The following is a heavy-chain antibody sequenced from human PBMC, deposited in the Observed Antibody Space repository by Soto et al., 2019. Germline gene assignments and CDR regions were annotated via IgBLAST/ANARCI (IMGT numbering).Heavy chain of an antibody. CDR2: IYYSGST. Sequence: SETLSLTCTVSGGSISSGGYYWSWIRQHPGKGLEWIGYIYYSGSTYYNPSLKSRVTISVDTSKNQFSLKLSSVTAADTAVYYCARAESEEYYYMDVWGKGTKVTVSS. CDR3: ARAESEEYYYMDV. V-gene: IGHV4-31*03. J-gene: IGHJ6*03. CDR1: GGSISSGGYY.